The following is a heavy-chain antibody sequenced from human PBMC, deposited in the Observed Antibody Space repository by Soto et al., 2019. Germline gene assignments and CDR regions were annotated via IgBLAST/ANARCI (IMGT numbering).Heavy chain of an antibody. CDR3: ATRTWGMDV. CDR2: IFHSGNT. CDR1: SGSIDTTNW. D-gene: IGHD2-8*01. J-gene: IGHJ6*02. V-gene: IGHV4-4*02. Sequence: QVQLQESGPGLVKPSGTLSLTCAVSSGSIDTTNWWSWVRQPPGKGLGWIGGIFHSGNTYYNPSLASRVTISVDTSKNQFTPNLRSVTAVDTAIYYCATRTWGMDVWGQGTTVTVSS.